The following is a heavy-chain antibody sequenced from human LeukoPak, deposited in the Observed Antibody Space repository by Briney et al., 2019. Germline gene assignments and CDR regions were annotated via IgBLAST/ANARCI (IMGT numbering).Heavy chain of an antibody. CDR3: ARALGIAAAGTVGY. Sequence: PGGSLRLSCAASGFTFSSYSMNWVRQAPGKGLEWVSSISSSSSYIYYADSVKGRFTISRDNAKNSLYLQMNSLRAEDTAVYYCARALGIAAAGTVGYWGQGTLVTVSS. J-gene: IGHJ4*02. V-gene: IGHV3-21*01. D-gene: IGHD6-13*01. CDR2: ISSSSSYI. CDR1: GFTFSSYS.